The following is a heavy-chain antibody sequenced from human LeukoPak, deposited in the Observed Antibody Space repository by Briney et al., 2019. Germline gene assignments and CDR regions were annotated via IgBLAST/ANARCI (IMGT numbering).Heavy chain of an antibody. D-gene: IGHD3-9*01. CDR2: ISGSGGST. CDR3: AKASRYYDILTDFDY. Sequence: GGSLRLSCAASGFTFSSYAMSWVRQAPGKGLEWVSAISGSGGSTYYADSVKGRFTISRDNSKNTLYLQMNSLRAEDTAVYYCAKASRYYDILTDFDYWGQGTLVTVSS. V-gene: IGHV3-23*01. CDR1: GFTFSSYA. J-gene: IGHJ4*02.